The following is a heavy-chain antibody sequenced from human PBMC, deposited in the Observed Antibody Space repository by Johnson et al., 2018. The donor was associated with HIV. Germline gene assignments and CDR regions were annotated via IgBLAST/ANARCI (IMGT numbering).Heavy chain of an antibody. J-gene: IGHJ3*02. D-gene: IGHD6-13*01. CDR2: IRYDGSNK. V-gene: IGHV3-30*02. Sequence: QVQLVESGGGVVQPWGSLRLSCAASGFTFSSYGMHWVRQAPGKGLEWVAFIRYDGSNKYYADSVKGRFTISRDNSKNTLYLQMNSLRTEDTAVYYRAKKQAAAGTGVGAFDIWGQGTMVTVSS. CDR1: GFTFSSYG. CDR3: AKKQAAAGTGVGAFDI.